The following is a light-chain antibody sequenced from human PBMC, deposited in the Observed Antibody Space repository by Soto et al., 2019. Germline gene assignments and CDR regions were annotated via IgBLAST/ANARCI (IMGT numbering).Light chain of an antibody. CDR2: GAS. Sequence: ERVMTQPPATLSVSPGERATLSCRASQSVGSNLAWYQQKPGQAPRLLIFGASSRATGVPARFSGSGSGTEFTLTINSLQSEDFAVYFCQQYDNLLLTFGPGTKVDIK. V-gene: IGKV3-15*01. CDR3: QQYDNLLLT. J-gene: IGKJ3*01. CDR1: QSVGSN.